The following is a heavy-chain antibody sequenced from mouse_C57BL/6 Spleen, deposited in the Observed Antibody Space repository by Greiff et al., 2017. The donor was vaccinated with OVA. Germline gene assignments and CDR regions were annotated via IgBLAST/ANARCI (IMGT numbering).Heavy chain of an antibody. CDR1: GYTFTGYW. J-gene: IGHJ4*01. CDR2: ILPGSGST. D-gene: IGHD2-3*01. Sequence: VQLQQSGAELMKPGASVKLSCKATGYTFTGYWIEWVKQRPGHGLEWIGEILPGSGSTNYNEKFKGKATFTADTSSNTAYMQLSSLTTEDSAIYYCARYAFPRYDGYYFAMDYWGQGTSVTVSS. V-gene: IGHV1-9*01. CDR3: ARYAFPRYDGYYFAMDY.